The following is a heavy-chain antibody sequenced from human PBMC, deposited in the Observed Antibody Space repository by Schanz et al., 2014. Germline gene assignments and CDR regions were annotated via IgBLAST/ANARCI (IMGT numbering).Heavy chain of an antibody. CDR3: AKDRSWDYDSSGYFDY. Sequence: EVQLLESGGGLVQPGGSLRLSCAASGFTFSSYAMSWVRRAPGKGLEWVSAISGGGGTTYYADSVKGRFTISRDNSKNTLYLQMNSLRAEATAVYYCAKDRSWDYDSSGYFDYWGQGTLVTVSS. V-gene: IGHV3-23*01. CDR1: GFTFSSYA. J-gene: IGHJ4*02. CDR2: ISGGGGTT. D-gene: IGHD3-22*01.